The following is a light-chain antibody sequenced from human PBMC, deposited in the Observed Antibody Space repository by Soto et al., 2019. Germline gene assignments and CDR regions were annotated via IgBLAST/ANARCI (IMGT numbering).Light chain of an antibody. J-gene: IGLJ3*02. Sequence: QSVLTQPPSVSGAPGQTITMSCTGSGSNVGASYDVHWYQVLPGAGPRLLIYKNNNRPSGVPDRFSGSKSGTSASLAITGLRAEDVADYYCQSYDNILSGPLFGGGTKVTVL. CDR3: QSYDNILSGPL. V-gene: IGLV1-40*01. CDR2: KNN. CDR1: GSNVGASYD.